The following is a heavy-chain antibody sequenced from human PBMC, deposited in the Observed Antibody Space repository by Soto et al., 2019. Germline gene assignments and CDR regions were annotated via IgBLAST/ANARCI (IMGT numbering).Heavy chain of an antibody. CDR1: GYTFTSYC. CDR3: ARDTLNYYDSSGYDRWFDP. V-gene: IGHV1-18*01. Sequence: ASVKVSCKASGYTFTSYCISWVRQAPGQGLEWMGWISAYNGNTNYAQKLQGRVTMTTDTSTSTAYMELRSLRSDDTAVYYCARDTLNYYDSSGYDRWFDPWGQGTLVTVSS. D-gene: IGHD3-22*01. J-gene: IGHJ5*02. CDR2: ISAYNGNT.